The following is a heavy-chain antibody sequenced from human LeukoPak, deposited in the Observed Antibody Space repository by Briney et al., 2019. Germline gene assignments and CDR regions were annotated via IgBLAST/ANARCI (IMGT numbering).Heavy chain of an antibody. CDR2: IKEDGSEK. Sequence: QPGGSLRLSCAASGFTFSSQWMSWVRQAPGKGLEGVANIKEDGSEKSYVDSVKGRFTISRDNAKNSLYLQMNSLRAEDTAVYYCARAFSWGQGTLVTVSS. CDR3: ARAFS. V-gene: IGHV3-7*01. J-gene: IGHJ5*02. CDR1: GFTFSSQW. D-gene: IGHD3-16*01.